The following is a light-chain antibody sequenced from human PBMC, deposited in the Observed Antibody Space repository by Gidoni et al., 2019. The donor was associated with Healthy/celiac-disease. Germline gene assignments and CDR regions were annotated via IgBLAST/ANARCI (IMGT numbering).Light chain of an antibody. V-gene: IGKV3-15*01. Sequence: ETVMTQSPATLSVSPGERATLSCRASQSVNINLAWYQQKPGQAPRLLIYGASTRATGIPARFSGSGSGTEFTLTISSLQSEDFAVYYCQQYNSWPPLTFGGGTKVEIK. CDR3: QQYNSWPPLT. CDR2: GAS. CDR1: QSVNIN. J-gene: IGKJ4*01.